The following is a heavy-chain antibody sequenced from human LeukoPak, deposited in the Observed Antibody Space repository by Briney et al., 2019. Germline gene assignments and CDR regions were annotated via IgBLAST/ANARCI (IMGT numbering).Heavy chain of an antibody. CDR3: ARDAYCSSTSCYNFWFDP. CDR2: INTNSGGT. CDR1: GYTFTSYD. D-gene: IGHD2-2*02. Sequence: GASVKVSCKASGYTFTSYDINWVRQATGQGLEWMGWINTNSGGTSYAQKFQGRVTMTRDTSISTAYMELSRLRSDDTAVCYCARDAYCSSTSCYNFWFDPWGQGTLVTVSS. V-gene: IGHV1-2*02. J-gene: IGHJ5*02.